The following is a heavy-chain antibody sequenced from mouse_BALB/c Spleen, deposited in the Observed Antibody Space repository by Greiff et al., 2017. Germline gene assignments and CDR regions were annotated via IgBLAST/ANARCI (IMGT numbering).Heavy chain of an antibody. CDR3: ARWAYGNPAMDY. J-gene: IGHJ4*01. Sequence: QVQLKESGPELVKPGASVRISCKASGYTFTSYYIHWVKQRPGQGLEWIGWIYPGNVNTKYNEKFKGKATLTADKSSSTAYMQLSSLTSEDSAVYFCARWAYGNPAMDYWGQGTSVTVSS. CDR1: GYTFTSYY. CDR2: IYPGNVNT. D-gene: IGHD2-1*01. V-gene: IGHV1S56*01.